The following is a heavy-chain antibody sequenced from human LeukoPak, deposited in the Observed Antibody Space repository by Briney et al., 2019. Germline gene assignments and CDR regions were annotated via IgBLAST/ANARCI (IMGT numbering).Heavy chain of an antibody. J-gene: IGHJ4*02. CDR3: SKRSGGYYDH. CDR1: GFAVNGDN. V-gene: IGHV3-66*02. Sequence: GGSLRLSCAAYGFAVNGDNMSWVRQAPGKRLEWVSVIYSDYDDGHTNYADSVRGRFTISRDNSKNMVYLQMNSLRVEDTAVYYCSKRSGGYYDHWGQGTLVTVSS. CDR2: IYSDYDDGHT. D-gene: IGHD3-3*01.